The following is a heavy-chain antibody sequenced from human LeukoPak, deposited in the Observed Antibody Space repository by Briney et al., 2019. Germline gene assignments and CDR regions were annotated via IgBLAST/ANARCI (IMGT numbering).Heavy chain of an antibody. J-gene: IGHJ4*02. CDR1: GGSISSYY. CDR3: ARDVCDSTTCYRRGGFDH. D-gene: IGHD2-2*01. Sequence: PSETLSLTCTVSGGSISSYYWSWIRRPAGKGLEWIGRIYTSGSTTYNPSLKSRVTMSVDTSKNQFSLKLSSVTAADTAVYYCARDVCDSTTCYRRGGFDHWGQGALVTVSS. CDR2: IYTSGST. V-gene: IGHV4-4*07.